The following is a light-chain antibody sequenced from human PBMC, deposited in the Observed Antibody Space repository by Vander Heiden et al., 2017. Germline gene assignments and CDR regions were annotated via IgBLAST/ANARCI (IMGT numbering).Light chain of an antibody. CDR1: SYNIGNNY. CDR2: DND. J-gene: IGLJ2*01. CDR3: GTWDSSLSAVV. Sequence: QSVFTPPPSASSAPGQKVTTSCSGSSYNIGNNYVSWYQQLPGTAPQLLIYDNDTRPSGIPDRRSASKSGTSATLGITGLQNGDEAHYYCGTWDSSLSAVVFGGGTKLTVL. V-gene: IGLV1-51*01.